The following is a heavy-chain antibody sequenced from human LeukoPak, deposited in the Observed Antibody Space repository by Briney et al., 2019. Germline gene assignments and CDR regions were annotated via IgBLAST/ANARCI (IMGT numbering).Heavy chain of an antibody. Sequence: GGSLRLSCAASAFSFSDYNMNWVRQAPGKGLEWVSAISGSGGSTYYADSVKGRFTISRDNSKNTLYLQMNSLRAEDTAVYYCAKQGRIVVVPAAILDYWGQGTLVTVSS. D-gene: IGHD2-2*02. CDR2: ISGSGGST. J-gene: IGHJ4*02. V-gene: IGHV3-23*01. CDR1: AFSFSDYN. CDR3: AKQGRIVVVPAAILDY.